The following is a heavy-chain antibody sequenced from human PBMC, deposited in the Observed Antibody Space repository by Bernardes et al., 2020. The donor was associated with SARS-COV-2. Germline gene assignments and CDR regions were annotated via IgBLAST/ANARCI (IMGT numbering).Heavy chain of an antibody. CDR2: VYYSGST. V-gene: IGHV4-59*08. D-gene: IGHD5-12*01. Sequence: SETLSLTCTVSGGSISPFYWTWIRQPPGMPLEWIGHVYYSGSTNYNPSLKSRVTISLDRSKNQFSLRLNSVTAADTAVYYCARHRSGYDNWGQGTLVTVSS. CDR1: GGSISPFY. J-gene: IGHJ1*01. CDR3: ARHRSGYDN.